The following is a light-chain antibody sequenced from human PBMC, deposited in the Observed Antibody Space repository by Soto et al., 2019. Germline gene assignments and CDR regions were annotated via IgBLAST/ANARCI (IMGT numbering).Light chain of an antibody. J-gene: IGKJ2*01. CDR3: QHYGNSPYT. CDR1: QSLSRSY. V-gene: IGKV3-20*01. CDR2: GVS. Sequence: EIVLTQSPGTLSLSPGERVTLSCRASQSLSRSYLAWYQQKPGQAPRLLIYGVSSRATGIPDRFSGSGSGTDFTLTISRLEPEDFAVYYCQHYGNSPYTFGQGTKLEI.